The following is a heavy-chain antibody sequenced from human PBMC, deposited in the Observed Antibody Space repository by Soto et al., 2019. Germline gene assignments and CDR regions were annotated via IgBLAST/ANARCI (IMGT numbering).Heavy chain of an antibody. J-gene: IGHJ5*02. Sequence: QLQLQESGPGLVKPSETLSLTCTVSGGSISSSSYYWGWIRQPPGKGLEWIGSIYYSGSTYYNPSLKSRVTISVDTSKNQFSLKLSSVTAADTAVYYCARRLGGKINWFDPWGQGTLVTVSS. CDR1: GGSISSSSYY. D-gene: IGHD3-16*01. CDR3: ARRLGGKINWFDP. CDR2: IYYSGST. V-gene: IGHV4-39*01.